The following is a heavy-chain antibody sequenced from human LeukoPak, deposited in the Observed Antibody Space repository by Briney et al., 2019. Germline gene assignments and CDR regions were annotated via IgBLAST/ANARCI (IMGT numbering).Heavy chain of an antibody. V-gene: IGHV4-59*01. CDR1: GGSISSYY. CDR2: IYYSGST. Sequence: SETLSLTCTVSGGSISSYYWSWIRQPPGKGLEWIGYIYYSGSTNYNPSLKSRVTISVDTSKNQFSLKLSSVTAADTAVYYCARGPSYSSSWSTGYYFDYWGQGTLVTVSS. J-gene: IGHJ4*02. D-gene: IGHD6-13*01. CDR3: ARGPSYSSSWSTGYYFDY.